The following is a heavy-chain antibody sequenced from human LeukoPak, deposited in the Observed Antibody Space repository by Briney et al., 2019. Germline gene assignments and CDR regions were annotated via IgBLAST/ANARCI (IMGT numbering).Heavy chain of an antibody. Sequence: SETLSLTCSVSGDSITGYYWSWIRQPPGKGLEWIGYIYYGGSTNYNPSLKSRVTMSVDTSKNQFSLKLSSVTAADTAVYYCARVRGHWLVHDYYSYMDVWGKGTTVTVSS. V-gene: IGHV4-59*01. CDR2: IYYGGST. J-gene: IGHJ6*03. D-gene: IGHD6-19*01. CDR1: GDSITGYY. CDR3: ARVRGHWLVHDYYSYMDV.